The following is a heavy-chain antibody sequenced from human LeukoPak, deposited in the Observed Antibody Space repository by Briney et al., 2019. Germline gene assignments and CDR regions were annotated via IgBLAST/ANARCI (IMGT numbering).Heavy chain of an antibody. CDR2: AVPCVDVP. V-gene: IGHV1-69*04. CDR3: ARDRFPERYLDN. J-gene: IGHJ4*01. CDR1: GGTLSTYA. Sequence: SLKVSCKASGGTLSTYAISWVRQAAGQGLEWMGRAVPCVDVPNYAQRFRDRLTITADKSANTVYMELRSLRSDDTAVYFCARDRFPERYLDNWGQGTLVTVSS.